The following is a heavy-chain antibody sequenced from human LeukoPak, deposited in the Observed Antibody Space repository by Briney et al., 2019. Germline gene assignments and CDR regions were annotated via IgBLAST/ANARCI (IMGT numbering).Heavy chain of an antibody. CDR2: ISGSGGST. J-gene: IGHJ3*02. CDR1: GFTFSSYA. V-gene: IGHV3-23*01. CDR3: AGSPIEWETPVHAFDI. D-gene: IGHD1-26*01. Sequence: PGGSLRLSCAASGFTFSSYAMSWVRQAPGKGLEWVSAISGSGGSTYYADSVKGRFTISRDNSKNTLYLQMNSLRAEDTAVYYCAGSPIEWETPVHAFDIWGQGTMVTVSS.